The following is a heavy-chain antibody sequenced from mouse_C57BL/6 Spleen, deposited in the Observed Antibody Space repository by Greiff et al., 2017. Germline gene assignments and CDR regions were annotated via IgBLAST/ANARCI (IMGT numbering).Heavy chain of an antibody. J-gene: IGHJ3*01. V-gene: IGHV1-5*01. CDR3: TKSYDGYTTAWFAY. Sequence: VHVKQSGTVLARPGASVKMSCKTSGYTFTSYWMHWVKQRPGQGLEWIGAIYPGNSDTSYNQKFKGKAKLTAVTSASTAYMELSSLTNEDSAVYYCTKSYDGYTTAWFAYWGQGTLVTVSA. CDR2: IYPGNSDT. D-gene: IGHD2-3*01. CDR1: GYTFTSYW.